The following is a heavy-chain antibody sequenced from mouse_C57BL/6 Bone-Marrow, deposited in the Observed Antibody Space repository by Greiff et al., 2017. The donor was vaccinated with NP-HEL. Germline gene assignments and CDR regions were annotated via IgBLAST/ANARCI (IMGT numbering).Heavy chain of an antibody. D-gene: IGHD2-1*01. CDR3: ARGGGKKVLAMEY. J-gene: IGHJ4*01. Sequence: VQLQQSGAELVKPGASVTLSCKASGYTFTSYWMHWVKQRPGRGLEWIGRIDPNSGGTKYNEKFKSKATLPVDKPSSTAYLQLSSLTSEDEAVDYCARGGGKKVLAMEYGGQGTSVTVSS. V-gene: IGHV1-72*01. CDR1: GYTFTSYW. CDR2: IDPNSGGT.